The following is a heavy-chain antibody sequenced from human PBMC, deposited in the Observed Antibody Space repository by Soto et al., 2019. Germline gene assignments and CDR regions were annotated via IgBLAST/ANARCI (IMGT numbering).Heavy chain of an antibody. CDR2: INHSGST. Sequence: PSETLSLTCAVYGGSFSGYYWSWIRQPPGKGLEWIGEINHSGSTNYNPSLKSRVTISVDTSKNQFSLKLSSVTAADTAVYYCARGHVLRYFDWFKASRFDPWGQGTLVTVSS. V-gene: IGHV4-34*01. J-gene: IGHJ5*02. CDR1: GGSFSGYY. CDR3: ARGHVLRYFDWFKASRFDP. D-gene: IGHD3-9*01.